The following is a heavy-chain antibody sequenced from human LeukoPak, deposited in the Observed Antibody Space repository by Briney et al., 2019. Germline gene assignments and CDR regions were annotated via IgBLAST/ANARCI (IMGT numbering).Heavy chain of an antibody. CDR2: INSDGSST. Sequence: GGSLRLSCAASGFTFSSYWMHWVRQAPGKGLVWVSRINSDGSSTSYADSVKGRFTISRDNAKNLLYLQLNSLRVEDTAVYYCARDQLYCSGGYCYKDYWGQGTLVTVSS. CDR3: ARDQLYCSGGYCYKDY. V-gene: IGHV3-74*01. J-gene: IGHJ4*02. CDR1: GFTFSSYW. D-gene: IGHD2-15*01.